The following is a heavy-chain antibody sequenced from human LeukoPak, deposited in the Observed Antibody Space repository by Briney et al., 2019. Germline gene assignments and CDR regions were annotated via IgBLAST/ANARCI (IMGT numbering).Heavy chain of an antibody. Sequence: GASVKVSCKASGYTFTHYGISWVRQAPGQGLEWMGWINPNSGGTNYAQKFQGRVTMTRDTSISTAYMELSRLRSDDTAVYYCARGITMIVPDAFDIWGQGTMVTVSS. J-gene: IGHJ3*02. D-gene: IGHD3-22*01. CDR2: INPNSGGT. CDR1: GYTFTHYG. V-gene: IGHV1-2*02. CDR3: ARGITMIVPDAFDI.